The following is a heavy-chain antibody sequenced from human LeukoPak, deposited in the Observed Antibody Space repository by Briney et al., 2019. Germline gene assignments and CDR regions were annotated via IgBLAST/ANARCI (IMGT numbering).Heavy chain of an antibody. Sequence: ASVKVPCKASGGTFSSYAISWVRQAPGQGLEWMGGIIPIFGTANYAQKFQGRVTITADESTSAAYMELSSLRSEDTAVYYCAVGGIPGYYYGMDVWGQGTTVTVSS. D-gene: IGHD3-16*01. J-gene: IGHJ6*02. CDR1: GGTFSSYA. CDR3: AVGGIPGYYYGMDV. V-gene: IGHV1-69*13. CDR2: IIPIFGTA.